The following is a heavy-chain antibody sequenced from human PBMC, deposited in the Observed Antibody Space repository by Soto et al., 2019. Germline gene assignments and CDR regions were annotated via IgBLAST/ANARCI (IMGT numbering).Heavy chain of an antibody. J-gene: IGHJ5*02. Sequence: GGSLRLSWAAFGFSFSTYNMHWVRQAPGKGLEWVSSIDASSTHIYYADSVKGRFTISRDNGKSSLYLQMDSLRAEDTALYYCVRQQYDFLVDPWGQGTLVTVSS. CDR1: GFSFSTYN. V-gene: IGHV3-21*01. CDR2: IDASSTHI. D-gene: IGHD3-16*01. CDR3: VRQQYDFLVDP.